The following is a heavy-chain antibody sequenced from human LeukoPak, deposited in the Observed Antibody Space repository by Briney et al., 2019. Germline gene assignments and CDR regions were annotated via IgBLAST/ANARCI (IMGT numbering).Heavy chain of an antibody. CDR3: ARDKGQYGSGTRGFTWFDP. J-gene: IGHJ5*02. D-gene: IGHD3-10*01. CDR2: INHSGST. V-gene: IGHV4-34*01. Sequence: SETLPLTCAVYGGSFSGYYWSWIRQPPGKGLEWIGEINHSGSTNYNPSLKSRVIVSSDMSKNQFSLMLNSVTAADTAVYYCARDKGQYGSGTRGFTWFDPWGQGTLVTVSS. CDR1: GGSFSGYY.